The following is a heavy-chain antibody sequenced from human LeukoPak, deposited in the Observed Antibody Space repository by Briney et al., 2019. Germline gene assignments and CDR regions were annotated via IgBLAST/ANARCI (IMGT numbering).Heavy chain of an antibody. CDR3: ARDLKYYDSSGFDF. V-gene: IGHV3-21*01. CDR1: GFTFSSYG. D-gene: IGHD3-22*01. Sequence: KPGGSLRLSCAASGFTFSSYGMNWVRQAPGKGLEWVSGISSSGSYIYYTDSVKGRFTISRDNAKNSLSLQMNSLRVEDTAVYYCARDLKYYDSSGFDFWGQGTLVTVSS. CDR2: ISSSGSYI. J-gene: IGHJ4*02.